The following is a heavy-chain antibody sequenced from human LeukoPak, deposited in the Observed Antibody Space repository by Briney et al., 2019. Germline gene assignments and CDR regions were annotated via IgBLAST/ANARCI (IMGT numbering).Heavy chain of an antibody. CDR2: ISGSGGST. CDR3: AKNGGPYIVVVTAMYFDY. D-gene: IGHD2-21*02. J-gene: IGHJ4*02. CDR1: GFTFSSYA. Sequence: GGSLRLTCAASGFTFSSYAMSWVRQAPGKGLEWVSAISGSGGSTYYADSVKGRFTISRDNSKNTLYLQMNSLRAEDTAVYYCAKNGGPYIVVVTAMYFDYWGQGTLVTVSS. V-gene: IGHV3-23*01.